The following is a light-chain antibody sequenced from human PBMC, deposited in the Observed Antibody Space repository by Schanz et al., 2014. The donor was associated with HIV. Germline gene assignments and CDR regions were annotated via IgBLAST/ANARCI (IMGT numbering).Light chain of an antibody. Sequence: QSVLTQPPSVSGAPGQRVTISCTGSSSTIGTGYDVHWYQQLPGDAPKLLIYGNNNRPSGVPDRFSGSKSGTSASLAITGLQAEDEADYYCQSYDSSLRASVFGGGTKLTVL. CDR2: GNN. V-gene: IGLV1-40*01. CDR1: SSTIGTGYD. CDR3: QSYDSSLRASV. J-gene: IGLJ2*01.